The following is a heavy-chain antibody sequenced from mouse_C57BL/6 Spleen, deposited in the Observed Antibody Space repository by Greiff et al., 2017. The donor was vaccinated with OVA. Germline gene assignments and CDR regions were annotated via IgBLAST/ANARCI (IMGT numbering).Heavy chain of an antibody. V-gene: IGHV1-69*01. J-gene: IGHJ4*01. CDR2: IDPSDSYP. D-gene: IGHD1-3*01. Sequence: VQLQQPGAELVMPGASVKLSCKASGYTFTSYWMHWVKQRPGQGLEWIGEIDPSDSYPNYNQKFKGKSTLTVYKSSSTAYMQLSSLTSEDSAVYYCARSGNSFYAMDYWGQGTSVTVSS. CDR3: ARSGNSFYAMDY. CDR1: GYTFTSYW.